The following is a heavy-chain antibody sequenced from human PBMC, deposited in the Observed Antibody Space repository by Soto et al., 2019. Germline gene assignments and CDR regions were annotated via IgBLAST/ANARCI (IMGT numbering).Heavy chain of an antibody. CDR1: GFTFSSYG. CDR2: IWYDGSNK. J-gene: IGHJ6*02. D-gene: IGHD5-12*01. CDR3: ARANIVATITDFSDGMDV. Sequence: PGGALGLNCAAAGFTFSSYGMHWVRQAPGKGLEWVAVIWYDGSNKYYADSVKGRFTISRDNSKNTLYLQMNSLRAEDSAVYYCARANIVATITDFSDGMDVWGQGTTVPVSS. V-gene: IGHV3-33*01.